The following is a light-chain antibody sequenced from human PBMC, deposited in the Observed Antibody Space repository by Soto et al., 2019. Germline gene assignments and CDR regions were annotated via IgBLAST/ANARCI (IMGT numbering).Light chain of an antibody. CDR3: RQSYSTLWT. J-gene: IGKJ2*01. Sequence: DIQMTQSQSSLSASVGARVTITCRAIQSISSYLNWYQQKPGQAPKLLSYAASSLQSGVPLRFSGSGAGREFTLTISSLQPEGFATYYCRQSYSTLWTFGQGTKLEIK. V-gene: IGKV1-39*01. CDR2: AAS. CDR1: QSISSY.